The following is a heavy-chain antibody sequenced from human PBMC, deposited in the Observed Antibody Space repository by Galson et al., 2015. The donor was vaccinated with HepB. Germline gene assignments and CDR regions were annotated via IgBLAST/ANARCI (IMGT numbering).Heavy chain of an antibody. D-gene: IGHD1-1*01. CDR3: ARRYSKATGTEDY. Sequence: LSLNCTVSGGSISSSSYYWGWIRQPPGKGLEWIGSIYYSGSTYYNPSLKSRVTMSVDTSKNQFSLTLSSVTAADTAVYYCARRYSKATGTEDYWGQGTLVTVSS. CDR1: GGSISSSSYY. J-gene: IGHJ4*02. CDR2: IYYSGST. V-gene: IGHV4-39*01.